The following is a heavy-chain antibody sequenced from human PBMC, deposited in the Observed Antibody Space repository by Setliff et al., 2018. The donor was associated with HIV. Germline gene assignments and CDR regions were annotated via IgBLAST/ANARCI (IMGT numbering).Heavy chain of an antibody. CDR3: VKVSRGTVVRGVILVGYFDY. D-gene: IGHD3-10*02. V-gene: IGHV3-23*01. CDR1: GFTVDTGA. Sequence: GGSLRLSCAASGFTVDTGAMNWVRQTAEKGLEWVSVISSSGGRTYHADSVKGRFTISRDNSKNTLYLQMSSLRVEDTAVYYCVKVSRGTVVRGVILVGYFDYWGQGTLVTVSS. CDR2: ISSSGGRT. J-gene: IGHJ4*02.